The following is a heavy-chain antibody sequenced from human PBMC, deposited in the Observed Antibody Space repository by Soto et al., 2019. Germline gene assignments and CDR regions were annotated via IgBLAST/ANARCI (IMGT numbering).Heavy chain of an antibody. D-gene: IGHD2-8*01. CDR3: ARDLKVYGGYYYYGMDV. V-gene: IGHV3-30-3*01. CDR2: ISYDGSNK. Sequence: GGSLKLSCAASGFTFSSYAMHWVRQAPGKGLEWVAVISYDGSNKYYAGSVKGRFTISRDNSKNTLYLQMNSLRAEDTAVYYCARDLKVYGGYYYYGMDVWGQGTTVTVSS. CDR1: GFTFSSYA. J-gene: IGHJ6*02.